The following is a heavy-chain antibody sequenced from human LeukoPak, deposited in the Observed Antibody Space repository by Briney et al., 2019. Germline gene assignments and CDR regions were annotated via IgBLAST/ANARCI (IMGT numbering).Heavy chain of an antibody. CDR3: ARVLGSYDLYIDV. Sequence: LSLTCTVSGGSISSGSYYWSWIQQPPGKGLEWIGRIYTSGSTNYNPSLKSRVTISVDTSKNQFSLKLSSVTAADTTVYYCARVLGSYDLYIDVWVKGTAVSVSS. J-gene: IGHJ6*03. CDR2: IYTSGST. V-gene: IGHV4-61*02. CDR1: GGSISSGSYY. D-gene: IGHD3-22*01.